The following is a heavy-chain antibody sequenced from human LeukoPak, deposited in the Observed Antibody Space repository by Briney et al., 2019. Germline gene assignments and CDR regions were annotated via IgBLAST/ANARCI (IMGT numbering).Heavy chain of an antibody. V-gene: IGHV3-7*01. CDR3: ANYYYDSSSYPY. J-gene: IGHJ4*02. CDR1: GFTFSNFW. D-gene: IGHD3-22*01. CDR2: IRQDGNEK. Sequence: GGSLRLSRAASGFTFSNFWMSWVRQAPGKGLEWVANIRQDGNEKYYLDSVKGRFTISRDNAKNSLYLQMNSLRAEDTAVYYCANYYYDSSSYPYWGQGTLVTVSS.